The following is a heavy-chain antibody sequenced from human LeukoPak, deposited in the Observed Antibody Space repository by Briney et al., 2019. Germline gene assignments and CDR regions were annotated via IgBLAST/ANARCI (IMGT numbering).Heavy chain of an antibody. Sequence: GASVEVSCKASGYTFTGYYMHWVRQAPGQGLEWMGWINPNSGGTNYAQKFQGRVTMTRDTSISTAYMELSRLRSDDTAVYYCARVYYYDSSGYLTWGQGTLVTVSS. CDR2: INPNSGGT. J-gene: IGHJ5*02. CDR1: GYTFTGYY. CDR3: ARVYYYDSSGYLT. D-gene: IGHD3-22*01. V-gene: IGHV1-2*02.